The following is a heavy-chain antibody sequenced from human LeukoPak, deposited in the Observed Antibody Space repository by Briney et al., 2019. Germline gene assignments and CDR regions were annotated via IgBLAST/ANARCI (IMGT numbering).Heavy chain of an antibody. Sequence: PGGSLRLSCAASGFTFSSYAMHWVRQAPGKGLEWVAVISYDGSNKYYADSGKGRFTISRDNSKNTLYLQMNSLRAEDTAVYYCARDGYSSSSGLSLGSGYYYYMDVWGKGTTVTVSS. V-gene: IGHV3-30*01. J-gene: IGHJ6*03. D-gene: IGHD6-6*01. CDR1: GFTFSSYA. CDR3: ARDGYSSSSGLSLGSGYYYYMDV. CDR2: ISYDGSNK.